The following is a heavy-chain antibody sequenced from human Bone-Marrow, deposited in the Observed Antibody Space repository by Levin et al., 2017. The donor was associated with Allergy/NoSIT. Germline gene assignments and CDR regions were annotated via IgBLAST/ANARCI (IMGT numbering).Heavy chain of an antibody. CDR3: ARAHIAAAGNASDAFDI. Sequence: SVKVSCKASGGTFSSYAISWVRQAPGQGLEWMGGIIPIFGTANYAQKFQGRVTITADESTSTAYMELSSLRSEDTAVYYCARAHIAAAGNASDAFDIWGQGTMVTVSS. CDR2: IIPIFGTA. D-gene: IGHD6-13*01. CDR1: GGTFSSYA. V-gene: IGHV1-69*13. J-gene: IGHJ3*02.